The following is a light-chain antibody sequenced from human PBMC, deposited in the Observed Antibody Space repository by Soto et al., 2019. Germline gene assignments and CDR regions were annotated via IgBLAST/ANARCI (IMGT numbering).Light chain of an antibody. Sequence: DIQMTQSPSSLSASVGDRVTITCQASQDISNYLNWYQQKPGKAPKLLIYDASNLETGVPSRFSGSGSGTDFTFTISSLQPEDIATYYCQQYDNLPRRCTFGQGTKLEIK. J-gene: IGKJ2*02. CDR3: QQYDNLPRRCT. CDR2: DAS. CDR1: QDISNY. V-gene: IGKV1-33*01.